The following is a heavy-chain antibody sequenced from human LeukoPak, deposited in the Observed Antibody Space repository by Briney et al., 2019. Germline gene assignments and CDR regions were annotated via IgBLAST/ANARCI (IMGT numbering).Heavy chain of an antibody. Sequence: ASVNVSCKASGYTFTSYDINWVRQATGQGLEWMGWMNPNSGNTGYAQKFQGRVTITRDTSASTAYMELSSLRSEDTAVYYCARAKWYSSGWYGYWGQGTLVTVSS. D-gene: IGHD6-19*01. V-gene: IGHV1-8*01. CDR2: MNPNSGNT. CDR3: ARAKWYSSGWYGY. J-gene: IGHJ4*02. CDR1: GYTFTSYD.